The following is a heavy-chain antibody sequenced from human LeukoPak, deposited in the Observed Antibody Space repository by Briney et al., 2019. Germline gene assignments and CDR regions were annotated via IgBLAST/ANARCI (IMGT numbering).Heavy chain of an antibody. CDR1: GFTFSSYG. CDR2: ISYDGSNK. CDR3: ARTGYVWGSYHPDY. D-gene: IGHD3-16*02. V-gene: IGHV3-30*03. Sequence: GRSLRLSCAASGFTFSSYGMHWVRQAPGKGLEWVAVISYDGSNKYYADSVKGRFTISRDNSKNTLYLQMNSLRAEDTAVYYCARTGYVWGSYHPDYWGQGTLVTVSS. J-gene: IGHJ4*02.